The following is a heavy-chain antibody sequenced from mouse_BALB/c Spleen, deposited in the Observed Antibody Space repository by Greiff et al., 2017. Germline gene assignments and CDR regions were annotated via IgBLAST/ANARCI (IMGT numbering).Heavy chain of an antibody. CDR2: ISSGGSYT. CDR3: ARQEDYYGSSPACFAY. J-gene: IGHJ3*01. D-gene: IGHD1-1*01. V-gene: IGHV5-6*01. CDR1: GFTFSSYG. Sequence: EVKVVESGGDLVKPGGSLKLSCAASGFTFSSYGMSWVRQTPDKSLEWVATISSGGSYTYYPDSVKGRFTISRDNAKNTLYLQMSSLKSEDTAMYYFARQEDYYGSSPACFAYWGQGTLVTVSA.